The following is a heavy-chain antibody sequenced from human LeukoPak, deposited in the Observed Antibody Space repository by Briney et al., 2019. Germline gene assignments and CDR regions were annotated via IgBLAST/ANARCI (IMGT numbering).Heavy chain of an antibody. CDR3: ARRSYSSGFYYFDY. CDR2: IYSDGST. CDR1: GGSITSYY. V-gene: IGHV4-59*08. Sequence: PSETLSLTCTVSGGSITSYYWSWIRQSPGKGLEWIGYIYSDGSTNYNPSLKSRVTISVDTSKNQFSLKLSSVTAADTAVYYCARRSYSSGFYYFDYWGQGTLVTVSA. D-gene: IGHD6-25*01. J-gene: IGHJ4*02.